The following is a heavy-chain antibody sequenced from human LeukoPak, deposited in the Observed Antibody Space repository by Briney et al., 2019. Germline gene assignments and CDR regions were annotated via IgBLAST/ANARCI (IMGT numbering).Heavy chain of an antibody. Sequence: GASVKVSCKASGYTFTSYYMHWVRQAPGQGPEWMGIIYTSDGSARYAQKFQGRVTMTRDTSTGTVYVELSSLRSEDTAVYYCARCDPLWYFDLWGRGTLVTVSS. CDR2: IYTSDGSA. CDR3: ARCDPLWYFDL. CDR1: GYTFTSYY. J-gene: IGHJ2*01. V-gene: IGHV1-46*01.